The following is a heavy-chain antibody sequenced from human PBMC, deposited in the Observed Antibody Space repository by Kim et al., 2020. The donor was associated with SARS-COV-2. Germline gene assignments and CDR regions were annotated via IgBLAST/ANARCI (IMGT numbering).Heavy chain of an antibody. CDR1: GFTFSSYA. V-gene: IGHV3-30-3*01. Sequence: GGSLRLSCAASGFTFSSYAMHWVRQAPGKGLEWVAVISYDGSNKYYADSVKGRFTISRDNSKNTLYLQMNSLRAEDTAVYYCARDRGGGEKDQYYYYYGMDVWGQGTTVTVSS. D-gene: IGHD3-16*01. J-gene: IGHJ6*02. CDR3: ARDRGGGEKDQYYYYYGMDV. CDR2: ISYDGSNK.